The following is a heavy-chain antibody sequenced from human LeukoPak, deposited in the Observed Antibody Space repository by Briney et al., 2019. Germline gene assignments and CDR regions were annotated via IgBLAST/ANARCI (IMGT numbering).Heavy chain of an antibody. CDR3: PRDPPHRLLAVAGKPDY. V-gene: IGHV3-21*01. J-gene: IGHJ4*02. Sequence: GGSLRLSCAASGFTFNTFNMNWVRQAPGKGLEWVSSISSSSSYIYYADSVKGRFTISRDNAKNSLYLQMNSLRAEDTAVYYCPRDPPHRLLAVAGKPDYWGQGTLVTVSS. D-gene: IGHD6-19*01. CDR1: GFTFNTFN. CDR2: ISSSSSYI.